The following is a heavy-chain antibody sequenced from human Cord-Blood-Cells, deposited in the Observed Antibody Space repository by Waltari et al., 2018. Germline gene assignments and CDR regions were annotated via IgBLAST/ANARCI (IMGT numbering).Heavy chain of an antibody. D-gene: IGHD6-13*01. Sequence: QVQLVQSGAEVKKPGASVKVSCKASGYTFTGYYMHWVRQAPGQGLEWMGWINPNSGGTNYAQKFQGRVTMTRDTSISTAYMELSRLRADDTAVYYCARVACQPGAAGTNFFDYWGQGTLVTVSS. CDR3: ARVACQPGAAGTNFFDY. CDR2: INPNSGGT. V-gene: IGHV1-2*02. CDR1: GYTFTGYY. J-gene: IGHJ4*02.